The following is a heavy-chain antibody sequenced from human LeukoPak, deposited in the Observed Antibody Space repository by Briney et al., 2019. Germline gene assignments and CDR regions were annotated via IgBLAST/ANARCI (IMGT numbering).Heavy chain of an antibody. CDR2: IGSSSRYI. Sequence: PGGSLRLPCAASGFSFSRYSVNWVRQAPGKGLEWVSFIGSSSRYIYYADSVKGRFTISRDDAKNSLYLQMNSLRAEDTAVYYCARDVGSGSYSASDYWGQGTLVTVSS. V-gene: IGHV3-21*01. D-gene: IGHD3-10*01. CDR1: GFSFSRYS. CDR3: ARDVGSGSYSASDY. J-gene: IGHJ4*02.